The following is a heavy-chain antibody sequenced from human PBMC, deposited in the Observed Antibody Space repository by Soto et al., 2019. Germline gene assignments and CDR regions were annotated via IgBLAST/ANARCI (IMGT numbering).Heavy chain of an antibody. CDR1: RFTVSGNY. J-gene: IGHJ3*02. D-gene: IGHD3-16*01. Sequence: XXSLRLSCAASRFTVSGNYMTWVRQAPGKGLESVSXLYSGXHTYYAESVKGXFTISRDXXKNTLYLKITSLRVEDTDVYYCARVINPWGFDIWGKGTMATV. CDR3: ARVINPWGFDI. V-gene: IGHV3-53*01. CDR2: LYSGXHT.